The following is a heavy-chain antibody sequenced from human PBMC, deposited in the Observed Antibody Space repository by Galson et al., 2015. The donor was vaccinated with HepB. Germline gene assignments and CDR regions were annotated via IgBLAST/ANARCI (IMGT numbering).Heavy chain of an antibody. CDR2: IRSKAYGGTT. CDR3: TRDGSSSWYRLGFDY. CDR1: GFTFGDYA. J-gene: IGHJ4*02. D-gene: IGHD6-13*01. Sequence: SLRLSCAASGFTFGDYAMSWFRQAPGKGLEWVGFIRSKAYGGTTEDAASVKGRFTISRDDSKSIAYLQMNSLKTEDTAVYYCTRDGSSSWYRLGFDYWGQGTLVTVSS. V-gene: IGHV3-49*03.